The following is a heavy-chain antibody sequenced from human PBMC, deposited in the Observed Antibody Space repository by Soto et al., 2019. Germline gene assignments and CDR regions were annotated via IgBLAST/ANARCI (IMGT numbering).Heavy chain of an antibody. V-gene: IGHV5-51*01. Sequence: PGESLKISCKGSGYSFAGYWITWVRQKPGKGLEWMGVIYPGDSDIRYSPSFRGQVTMPADKSISTAYVHWSSLEASDTALYYCARFAAADSSGYPYYSNGLDVWGQGTTVTVSS. CDR1: GYSFAGYW. CDR3: ARFAAADSSGYPYYSNGLDV. CDR2: IYPGDSDI. D-gene: IGHD3-22*01. J-gene: IGHJ6*02.